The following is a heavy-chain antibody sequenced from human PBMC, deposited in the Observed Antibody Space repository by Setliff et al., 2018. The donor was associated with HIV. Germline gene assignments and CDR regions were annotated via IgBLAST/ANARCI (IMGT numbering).Heavy chain of an antibody. CDR1: GYTFTNYG. V-gene: IGHV1-18*01. CDR3: ASGTTLARGVISFDY. CDR2: VSVYNDNT. D-gene: IGHD3-10*01. Sequence: GASVKVSCKASGYTFTNYGITWVRQAPGQGLEWMGWVSVYNDNTNYAQKFQGRVTMTSDTSTSTAYMELGSLTSDDTAVYFCASGTTLARGVISFDYWGQGTQVTVSS. J-gene: IGHJ4*02.